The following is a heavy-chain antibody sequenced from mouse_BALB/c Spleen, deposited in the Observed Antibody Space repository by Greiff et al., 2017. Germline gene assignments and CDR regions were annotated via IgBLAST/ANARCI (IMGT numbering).Heavy chain of an antibody. V-gene: IGHV1-80*01. CDR3: ARASYYGYEYYYAMDY. D-gene: IGHD1-2*01. CDR1: GYAFSSYW. Sequence: QVQLQQSGAELVRPGSSVKISCKASGYAFSSYWMNWVKQRPGQGLEWIGQIYPGDGDTNYNGKFKGKATLTADKSSSTAYMQLSSLTSEDSAVYFCARASYYGYEYYYAMDYWGQGTSVTVSS. CDR2: IYPGDGDT. J-gene: IGHJ4*01.